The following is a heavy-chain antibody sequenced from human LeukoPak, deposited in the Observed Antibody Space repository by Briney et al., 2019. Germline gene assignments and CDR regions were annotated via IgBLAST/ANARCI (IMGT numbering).Heavy chain of an antibody. CDR3: AKDFDSSGYYAFDI. CDR1: GFTFDDYA. D-gene: IGHD3-22*01. Sequence: GGSLRLSCAASGFTFDDYAMHWVRQAPGKGLEWVSDISWNSGSIGYADSVKGRFTISRDNAKNSLYLQMNSLRAEDTALYYCAKDFDSSGYYAFDIWGQGTMVTVSS. J-gene: IGHJ3*02. CDR2: ISWNSGSI. V-gene: IGHV3-9*01.